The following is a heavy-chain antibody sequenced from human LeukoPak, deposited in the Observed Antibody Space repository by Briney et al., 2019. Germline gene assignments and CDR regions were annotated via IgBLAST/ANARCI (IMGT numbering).Heavy chain of an antibody. CDR2: ISGRSSTI. CDR1: AFTFSDYS. D-gene: IGHD1-26*01. Sequence: GGSLRLSCAASAFTFSDYSMNWVRQAPGKGLEWISYISGRSSTIYYADSVRGRFTISKDNAKNSMYLQMNSLRAEDTAVYYCARDRLTSGSYFFDYWGQGTLVTVSS. CDR3: ARDRLTSGSYFFDY. J-gene: IGHJ4*02. V-gene: IGHV3-48*01.